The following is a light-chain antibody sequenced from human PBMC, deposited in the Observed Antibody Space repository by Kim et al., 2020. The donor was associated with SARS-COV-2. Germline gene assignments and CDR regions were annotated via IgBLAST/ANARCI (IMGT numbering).Light chain of an antibody. J-gene: IGKJ4*01. CDR1: QSVSNSY. V-gene: IGKV3-20*01. CDR2: GAS. CDR3: QQQQFGFSLT. Sequence: ELVLPQSPGTLSLSPGERATLSCTASQSVSNSYLAWYQQRPGQAPRLLIYGASIRATGTPDRFSGSGSGTDFTLTINRLEPEDFAVYYCQQQQFGFSLTFGGGAKGDIK.